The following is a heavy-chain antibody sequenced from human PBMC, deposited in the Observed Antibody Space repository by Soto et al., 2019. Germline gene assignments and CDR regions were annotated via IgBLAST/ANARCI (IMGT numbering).Heavy chain of an antibody. CDR2: IYYSGST. Sequence: SETLSLTCTVSGGSISSYYWSWIRQPPGKGLEWIGYIYYSGSTNYNPSLKSRVTKSVDTSKNQFSLKLSSVTAADTAVYYCASTYYGSGTHYYYYYMDVWGKGTTVTVSS. CDR1: GGSISSYY. V-gene: IGHV4-59*08. CDR3: ASTYYGSGTHYYYYYMDV. J-gene: IGHJ6*03. D-gene: IGHD3-10*01.